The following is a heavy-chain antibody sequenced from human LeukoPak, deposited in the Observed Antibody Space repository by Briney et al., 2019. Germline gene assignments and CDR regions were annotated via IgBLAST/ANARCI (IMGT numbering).Heavy chain of an antibody. V-gene: IGHV3-33*01. D-gene: IGHD3-3*01. CDR1: GFTFGSYA. Sequence: GGSLRLSCAASGFTFGSYAMRWVRQAPGQGLEWVAGIWVDGGRIYYADSVKGRFTISRDNSKNTLYLQMNSLRAEDTAVYHCARDCTNILGGVYFDNWGEGTLVTVSS. CDR2: IWVDGGRI. J-gene: IGHJ4*02. CDR3: ARDCTNILGGVYFDN.